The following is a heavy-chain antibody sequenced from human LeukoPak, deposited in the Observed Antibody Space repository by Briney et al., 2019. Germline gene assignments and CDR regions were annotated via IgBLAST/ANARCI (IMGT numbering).Heavy chain of an antibody. V-gene: IGHV3-9*01. CDR3: ARFSVVVVAATTGGLDYYYYGMDV. D-gene: IGHD2-15*01. CDR1: GFTFDDYA. Sequence: GGSLRLSCAASGFTFDDYAMHWVRQAPGKGLEWVSGISWNSGSIGYADSVKGRFTISRDNAKNSLYLQMNSLRAEDTAVYYCARFSVVVVAATTGGLDYYYYGMDVWGQGTTVTVSS. J-gene: IGHJ6*02. CDR2: ISWNSGSI.